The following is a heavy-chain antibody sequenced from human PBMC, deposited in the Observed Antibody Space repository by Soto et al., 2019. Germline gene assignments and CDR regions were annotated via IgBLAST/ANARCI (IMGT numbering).Heavy chain of an antibody. V-gene: IGHV1-18*01. CDR2: ISAYNDNT. CDR1: GYTFTSYG. J-gene: IGHJ6*02. D-gene: IGHD2-15*01. CDR3: ARGGVGYCSGGSCYYYYYGMDV. Sequence: ASVKVSCKASGYTFTSYGISWVRQAPGQGLEWMGWISAYNDNTNYAQKLQGRVTMTTDTSTSTAYMELRSLRSDDTAVYYCARGGVGYCSGGSCYYYYYGMDVWGQGTTVTVSS.